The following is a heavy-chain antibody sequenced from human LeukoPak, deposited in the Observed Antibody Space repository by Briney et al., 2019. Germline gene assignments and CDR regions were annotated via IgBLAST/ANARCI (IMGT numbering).Heavy chain of an antibody. D-gene: IGHD3-9*01. CDR1: GFTFSSFA. CDR2: INNSGDST. V-gene: IGHV3-23*01. J-gene: IGHJ5*02. CDR3: AKDHSSYDILTGYPLT. Sequence: PGGTLRLSCAASGFTFSSFAMTWVRQAPGKGLEWVSTINNSGDSTYYGDCVKGRFTISRDNSKNTLYLQMNSLRAEDTAVYYCAKDHSSYDILTGYPLTWGQGTLVTVSS.